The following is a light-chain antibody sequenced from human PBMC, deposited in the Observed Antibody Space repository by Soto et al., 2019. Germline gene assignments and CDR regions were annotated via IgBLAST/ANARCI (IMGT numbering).Light chain of an antibody. Sequence: DIQMTQSPSSLSASVGDRVTITCQASQDISNYLNWYRQKPGKAPKLLIYDASSLESGVPSRFSGSGSGTEFTLTISSLQPDDFATYYCQQYNSYSGTFGQGTKVDIK. J-gene: IGKJ1*01. CDR1: QDISNY. V-gene: IGKV1-5*01. CDR3: QQYNSYSGT. CDR2: DAS.